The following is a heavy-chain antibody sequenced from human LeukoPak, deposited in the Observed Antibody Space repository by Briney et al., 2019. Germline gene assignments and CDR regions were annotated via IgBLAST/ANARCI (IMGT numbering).Heavy chain of an antibody. CDR3: ARDLGDGYNEGDDAFDI. J-gene: IGHJ3*02. CDR1: GFTFDDYA. D-gene: IGHD5-24*01. Sequence: GRSLRLSCAASGFTFDDYAMHWVRQAPGKGLEWVSGISWNSGSIGYADSVKGRFTISRDNAKNSLYLQMNSLRAEDTALYYCARDLGDGYNEGDDAFDIWGQGTMVTVSS. CDR2: ISWNSGSI. V-gene: IGHV3-9*01.